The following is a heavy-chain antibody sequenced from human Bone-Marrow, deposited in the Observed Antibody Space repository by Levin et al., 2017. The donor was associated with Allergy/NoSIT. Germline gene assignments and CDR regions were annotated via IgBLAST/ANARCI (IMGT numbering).Heavy chain of an antibody. CDR3: AKALEVVVTVTDY. D-gene: IGHD2-21*02. J-gene: IGHJ4*02. CDR2: ISGSGGST. CDR1: GFTLSSYA. V-gene: IGHV3-23*01. Sequence: GESLKISCAASGFTLSSYAMSWVRQAPWKGLEWVSAISGSGGSTYYADSVKGRFTISRDNSKNTLYLQMNSLRAEDTAVYYCAKALEVVVTVTDYWGQGTLVTVSS.